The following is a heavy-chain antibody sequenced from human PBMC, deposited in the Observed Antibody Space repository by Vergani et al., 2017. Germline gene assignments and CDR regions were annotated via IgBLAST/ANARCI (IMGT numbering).Heavy chain of an antibody. Sequence: QVQLVESGGGVVQPGRSLRLSCAASGFTFSSYGMHWVRQAPGKGLEWVAVISYDGSNKYYADSVKGRFTISRANSKNTLYLQMNSLRAEDTAVYYCAKEYYYDSSGYYPHYYYYYYMDVWGKGTTVTVSS. CDR1: GFTFSSYG. J-gene: IGHJ6*03. D-gene: IGHD3-22*01. CDR2: ISYDGSNK. V-gene: IGHV3-30*18. CDR3: AKEYYYDSSGYYPHYYYYYYMDV.